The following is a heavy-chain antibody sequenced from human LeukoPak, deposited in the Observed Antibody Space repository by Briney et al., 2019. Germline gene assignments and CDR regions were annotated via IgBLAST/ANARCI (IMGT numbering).Heavy chain of an antibody. D-gene: IGHD2-15*01. J-gene: IGHJ5*02. CDR2: INPNSGGT. CDR3: ARSRLRGVVATRGNWSDP. V-gene: IGHV1-2*02. Sequence: GASVKVSCKASGYTFTGYYMHWVRQAPGQGLEWMGWINPNSGGTNYAQKFQGRVTMTRDTSISTAYMELSRLRSDDTAVYYCARSRLRGVVATRGNWSDPWGQGTLVTVSS. CDR1: GYTFTGYY.